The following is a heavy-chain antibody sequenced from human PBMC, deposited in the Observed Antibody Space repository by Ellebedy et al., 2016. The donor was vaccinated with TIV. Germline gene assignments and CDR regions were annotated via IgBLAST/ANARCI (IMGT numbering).Heavy chain of an antibody. CDR1: GGSISSYY. CDR3: ARDTRSGLVAD. V-gene: IGHV4-59*01. Sequence: SETLSLTCTVSGGSISSYYWSWIRQPPGKGLEWIGYIYYSGSTNYNPSLKSRVTISVDTSKNQFSLELSSVTAADTAVYYCARDTRSGLVADWGQGTLVTVSS. CDR2: IYYSGST. J-gene: IGHJ4*02. D-gene: IGHD2-15*01.